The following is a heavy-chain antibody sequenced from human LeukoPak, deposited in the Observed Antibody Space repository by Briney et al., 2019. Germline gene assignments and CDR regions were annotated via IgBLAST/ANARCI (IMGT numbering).Heavy chain of an antibody. Sequence: ASVKVSCKASGYTFTSYDINWVRQATGQGLEWMGWMNPNSGNTGYAQKFQGRVTMTRNTSISTAYMELSSLRSEDTAVYYCARGPLRYYDILTGYSRRQNWFDPWGQGTLVTVSS. V-gene: IGHV1-8*01. CDR3: ARGPLRYYDILTGYSRRQNWFDP. CDR2: MNPNSGNT. J-gene: IGHJ5*02. D-gene: IGHD3-9*01. CDR1: GYTFTSYD.